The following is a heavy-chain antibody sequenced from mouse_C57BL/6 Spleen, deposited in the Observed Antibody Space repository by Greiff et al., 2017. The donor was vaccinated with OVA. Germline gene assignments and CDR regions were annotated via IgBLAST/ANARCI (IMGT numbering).Heavy chain of an antibody. CDR1: GYSITSGYD. CDR3: ARDYYGSSWYFDV. D-gene: IGHD1-1*01. J-gene: IGHJ1*03. CDR2: ISYSGST. Sequence: EVQLQESGPGMVKPSQSLSLTCTVTGYSITSGYDWHWIRHFPGNKLEWMGYISYSGSTNYNPSLKSRISITHDTSKNHFFLKLNSVTTEDTATYYCARDYYGSSWYFDVGGTGTTVTVSS. V-gene: IGHV3-1*01.